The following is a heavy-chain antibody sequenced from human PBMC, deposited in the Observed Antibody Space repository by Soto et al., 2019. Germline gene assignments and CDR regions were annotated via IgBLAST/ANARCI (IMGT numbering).Heavy chain of an antibody. CDR3: TRDRIAAAGTSYYYYGMDV. Sequence: GGSLRLSCTASGFTFGDYAMSWFRQAPGKGLEWVGFIRSKAYGGTTEYAASVKGRFTISRDDSKSIAYLQMNSLKTEDTAVYYCTRDRIAAAGTSYYYYGMDVWGKGTTVTVSS. J-gene: IGHJ6*04. CDR1: GFTFGDYA. CDR2: IRSKAYGGTT. D-gene: IGHD6-13*01. V-gene: IGHV3-49*03.